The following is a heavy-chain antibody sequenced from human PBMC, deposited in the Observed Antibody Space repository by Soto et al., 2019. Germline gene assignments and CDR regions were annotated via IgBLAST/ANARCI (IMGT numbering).Heavy chain of an antibody. Sequence: SLRLSCAASGFTFSSYAMSWVRQAPGKGLEWVSAISGSGGSTYYADSVKGRFTISRDNSKNTLYLQMNSLRAEDTAVYYCAKMSGSIRGWFVYWGQGTLVTVSS. CDR1: GFTFSSYA. J-gene: IGHJ4*02. V-gene: IGHV3-23*01. CDR2: ISGSGGST. CDR3: AKMSGSIRGWFVY. D-gene: IGHD1-26*01.